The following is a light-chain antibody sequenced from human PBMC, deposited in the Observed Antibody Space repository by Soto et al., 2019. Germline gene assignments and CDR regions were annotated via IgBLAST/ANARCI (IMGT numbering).Light chain of an antibody. CDR2: GAS. J-gene: IGKJ1*01. CDR3: QHYGSSRT. V-gene: IGKV3-20*01. CDR1: QTVSSY. Sequence: SGWLLSPGTQCLSPGERATLSFRASQTVSSYLAWYQQKPGQAPRLLIYGASSRATGIPERFSGSGSGTDFTLTISRLEPDDFAVYYCQHYGSSRTFGQGTKVDIK.